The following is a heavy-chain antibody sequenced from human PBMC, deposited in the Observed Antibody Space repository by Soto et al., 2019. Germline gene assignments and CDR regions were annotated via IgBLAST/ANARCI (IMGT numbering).Heavy chain of an antibody. CDR1: GFTFSDYS. J-gene: IGHJ4*02. V-gene: IGHV3-21*01. CDR3: VTAEVDY. CDR2: FSRTGEYR. Sequence: PGGSLRLSCAASGFTFSDYSMDWVRQAPGKGLEWVSSFSRTGEYRDYADSLKGRLTVSGDNAKNSLYLHMNNLRSEDTAVYYSVTAEVDYWGPGTLVTVSS.